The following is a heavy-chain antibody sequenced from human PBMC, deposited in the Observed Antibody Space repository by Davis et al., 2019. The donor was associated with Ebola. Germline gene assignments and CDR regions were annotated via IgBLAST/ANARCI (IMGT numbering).Heavy chain of an antibody. J-gene: IGHJ4*02. D-gene: IGHD5-12*01. CDR2: TYYSSKWYY. CDR1: GDSVSSGG. V-gene: IGHV6-1*01. Sequence: HSQTLSLTRAISGDSVSSGGWNWITQSPSRGLEWLGRTYYSSKWYYDYAVSVKSRITINPDTSKNQFSLQLNSVTPEDTAVYYCARGWLRTGFDYWGQGTLVIVSS. CDR3: ARGWLRTGFDY.